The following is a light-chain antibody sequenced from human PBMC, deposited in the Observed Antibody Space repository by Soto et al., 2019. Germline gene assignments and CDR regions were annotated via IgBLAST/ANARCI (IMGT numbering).Light chain of an antibody. CDR1: QSVSSY. Sequence: EVVLTQSPATLSLSPGERATLSCRASQSVSSYLAWYQQKPGQAPRLLIYDASNRANGIPARFSGSGSGTDFSLTISSLEPEDFAVYYCQQRSNWPATFGGGTKVDIK. CDR2: DAS. CDR3: QQRSNWPAT. V-gene: IGKV3-11*01. J-gene: IGKJ4*01.